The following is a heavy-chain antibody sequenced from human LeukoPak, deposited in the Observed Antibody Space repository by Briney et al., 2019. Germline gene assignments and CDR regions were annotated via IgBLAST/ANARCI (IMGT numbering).Heavy chain of an antibody. Sequence: GGSLRLSCAASGFTVSSNYMSWVRQAPGKGLEWVSVIYSGGSTYYADSVKGRFTISRDNSKNTLYLQMNSLRAEDTAVYYCAKDRLRYFDWLLADYWGQGTLVTVSS. CDR1: GFTVSSNY. V-gene: IGHV3-53*01. CDR2: IYSGGST. CDR3: AKDRLRYFDWLLADY. J-gene: IGHJ4*02. D-gene: IGHD3-9*01.